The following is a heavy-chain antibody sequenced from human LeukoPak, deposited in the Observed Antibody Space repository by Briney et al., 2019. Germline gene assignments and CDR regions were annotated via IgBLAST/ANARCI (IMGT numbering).Heavy chain of an antibody. CDR2: IYRGST. D-gene: IGHD4-17*01. CDR1: GVSIRTYY. V-gene: IGHV4-59*01. CDR3: ARGGDYEIDY. Sequence: SETLSLTCTVYGVSIRTYYWNWIRQRPGKGPEWIGYIYRGSTNYNPSFESRVTILVDTSKNQFSLKLSSVTAADAAVYYCARGGDYEIDYWGQGILVTVSS. J-gene: IGHJ4*02.